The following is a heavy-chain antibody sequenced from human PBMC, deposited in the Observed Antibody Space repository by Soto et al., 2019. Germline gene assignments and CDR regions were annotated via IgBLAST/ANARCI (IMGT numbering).Heavy chain of an antibody. CDR1: GGSISSGDYY. Sequence: PSETLSLTCTVSGGSISSGDYYWSWIRQPPGKGLEWIGYIYYSGSTYYNPSLKSRVTISVDTSKNQFSLKLSSVTAADTAVYYCARVQIVVVPEEPPAYNWFDPWGQGTLVTVSS. CDR3: ARVQIVVVPEEPPAYNWFDP. V-gene: IGHV4-30-4*01. D-gene: IGHD2-2*01. CDR2: IYYSGST. J-gene: IGHJ5*02.